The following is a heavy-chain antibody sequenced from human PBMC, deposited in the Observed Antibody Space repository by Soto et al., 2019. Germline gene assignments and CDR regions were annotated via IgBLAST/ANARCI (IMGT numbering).Heavy chain of an antibody. J-gene: IGHJ4*02. CDR1: GGSISSYY. D-gene: IGHD3-3*02. CDR3: ARAFRDGYIDY. V-gene: IGHV4-59*01. Sequence: SETLSLTCTVSGGSISSYYWSWIRQPPGKGLEWIGYIYYSGSTNYNPSLKSRVTISVDTSKNQFSLKLSSVTAADTAVYYCARAFRDGYIDYLGQGTLVTVSS. CDR2: IYYSGST.